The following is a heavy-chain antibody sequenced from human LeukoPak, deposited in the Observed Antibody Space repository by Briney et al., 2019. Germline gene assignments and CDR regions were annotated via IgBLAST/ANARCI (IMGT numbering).Heavy chain of an antibody. V-gene: IGHV4-30-4*08. D-gene: IGHD4-11*01. CDR3: DSMTTVTSDFDY. CDR2: IYYSGST. CDR1: GGSISSGDYY. Sequence: PSETLSLTCTVSGGSISSGDYYWSWIRQPPGKGLEWIGYIYYSGSTYYNPSLKSRVTISVDTSKNQFSLKLSSVTAADTAVYYCDSMTTVTSDFDYWGQGTLVTVSS. J-gene: IGHJ4*02.